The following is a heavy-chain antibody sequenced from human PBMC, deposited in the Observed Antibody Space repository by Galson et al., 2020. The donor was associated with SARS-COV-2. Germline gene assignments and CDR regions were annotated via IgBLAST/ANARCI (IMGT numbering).Heavy chain of an antibody. D-gene: IGHD6-19*01. CDR3: AREISHSSGWFGYFDY. CDR2: IWYDGSNK. Sequence: QLGESLKISCAASGFTFSSYGMHWVRQAPGKGLEWVAVIWYDGSNKYYADSVKGRFTISRDNSKNTLYLQMNSLRAEDTAVYYCAREISHSSGWFGYFDYWGQGTLVTVSS. CDR1: GFTFSSYG. J-gene: IGHJ4*02. V-gene: IGHV3-33*01.